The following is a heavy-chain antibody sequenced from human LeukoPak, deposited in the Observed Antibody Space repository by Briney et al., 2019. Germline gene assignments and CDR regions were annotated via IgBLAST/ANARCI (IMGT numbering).Heavy chain of an antibody. Sequence: ASVKVSCKASGYTFTKYGVSWVRQAPGQGLDWMGWISDDNGNTNYAQNFQGRVTMTTDTSTSTAYMELRSLRSDDTAVYYCARVDTIFGVVISGFDYWGQGTLVTVSS. CDR3: ARVDTIFGVVISGFDY. CDR1: GYTFTKYG. J-gene: IGHJ4*02. D-gene: IGHD3-3*01. CDR2: ISDDNGNT. V-gene: IGHV1-18*01.